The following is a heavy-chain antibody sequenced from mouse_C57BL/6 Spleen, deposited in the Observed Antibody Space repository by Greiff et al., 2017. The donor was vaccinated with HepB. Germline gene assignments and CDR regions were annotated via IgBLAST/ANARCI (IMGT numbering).Heavy chain of an antibody. CDR1: GYAFSSYW. CDR3: ARVTTVVAPYFDY. J-gene: IGHJ2*01. V-gene: IGHV1-80*01. Sequence: VQLQQSGAEVVKPGASVKISCKASGYAFSSYWMNWVKQRPGKGLEWIGQIYPGDGDTNYNGKFKGKATLTADKSSSTAYMQLSSLTSEDSAVYFCARVTTVVAPYFDYWGQGTTLTVSS. CDR2: IYPGDGDT. D-gene: IGHD1-1*01.